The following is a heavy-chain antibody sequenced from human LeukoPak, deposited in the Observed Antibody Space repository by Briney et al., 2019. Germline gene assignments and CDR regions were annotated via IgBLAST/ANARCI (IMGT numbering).Heavy chain of an antibody. CDR1: GGSISSSSYY. D-gene: IGHD1-1*01. Sequence: SQTLSLTCTVSGGSISSSSYYWSWIRQPAGKGLEWIGRIYTSGSANYNPSLKSRVTISVDTSKNQFSLKLSSVTAADTAVYYCARSTNCDYWGQGTPVTVSS. CDR2: IYTSGSA. J-gene: IGHJ4*02. V-gene: IGHV4-61*02. CDR3: ARSTNCDY.